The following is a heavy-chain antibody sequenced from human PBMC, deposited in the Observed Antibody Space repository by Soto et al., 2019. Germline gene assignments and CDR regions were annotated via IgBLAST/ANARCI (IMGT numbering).Heavy chain of an antibody. D-gene: IGHD6-13*01. Sequence: SETLSLTCTVPGGSVSSGGYYWSWIRQHPGKGLEWIGYIYYSGSTYYNPSLKSRVTISVDTSKNQFSLKLSSVTAADTAVYYCARGRAAAGTDGGWFDPWGQGTLVTVSS. V-gene: IGHV4-31*03. CDR3: ARGRAAAGTDGGWFDP. CDR1: GGSVSSGGYY. J-gene: IGHJ5*02. CDR2: IYYSGST.